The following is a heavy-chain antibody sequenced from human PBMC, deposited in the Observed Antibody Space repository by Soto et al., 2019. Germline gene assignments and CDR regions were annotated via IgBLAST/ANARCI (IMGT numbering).Heavy chain of an antibody. V-gene: IGHV2-5*02. CDR3: TPSRGYCSGSTCYSIWFDP. CDR1: GFSLSTSGVA. CDR2: IYWDDDK. Sequence: QITLKESGPPLVKPTQTLTLTCTFSGFSLSTSGVAVDWIRQPPGKALEWLALIYWDDDKRYSPSLKSRLTTPNDPTKNPGALTRTTMAPVDTATYYCTPSRGYCSGSTCYSIWFDPWGQETLVTVSS. D-gene: IGHD2-15*01. J-gene: IGHJ5*02.